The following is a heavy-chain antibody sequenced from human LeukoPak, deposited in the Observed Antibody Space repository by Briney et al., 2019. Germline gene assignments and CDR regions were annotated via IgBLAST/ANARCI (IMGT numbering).Heavy chain of an antibody. Sequence: GASVKVSCKASGGTFSSYAISWVRQAPGQGLEWMGGIIPIFGIANYAQKFQGRVTITADESTSTAYMELSSLRSEDTAVYYCARAARPTSDTSGSYWYYFDCWGQGILVTVSS. CDR1: GGTFSSYA. CDR3: ARAARPTSDTSGSYWYYFDC. V-gene: IGHV1-69*13. J-gene: IGHJ4*02. D-gene: IGHD3-22*01. CDR2: IIPIFGIA.